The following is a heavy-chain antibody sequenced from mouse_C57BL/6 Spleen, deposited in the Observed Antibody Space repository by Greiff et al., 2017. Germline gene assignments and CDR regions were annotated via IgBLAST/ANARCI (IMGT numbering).Heavy chain of an antibody. J-gene: IGHJ3*01. Sequence: QVQLKQSGAELVRPGASVTLSCKASGYTFTDYEMHWVKQTPVHGLEWIGAIDPETGGTAYNQKFKGKAILTADKSSSTAYIELRSLTSEDSAVYYGTREDLYDYDVWFAYWGQGTLVTVSA. V-gene: IGHV1-15*01. CDR3: TREDLYDYDVWFAY. CDR2: IDPETGGT. CDR1: GYTFTDYE. D-gene: IGHD2-4*01.